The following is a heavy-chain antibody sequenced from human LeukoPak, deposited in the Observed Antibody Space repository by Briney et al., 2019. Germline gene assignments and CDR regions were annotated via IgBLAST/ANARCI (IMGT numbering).Heavy chain of an antibody. CDR2: IIPIFGTA. D-gene: IGHD1-1*01. CDR1: GGTFSSYA. CDR3: ARVSEDWNDVPPFDY. Sequence: GASVKVSCKASGGTFSSYAISWVRQAPGQGLEWMGGIIPIFGTANYAQKFQGRVTMTRDMSTSTVYMELSSLRSEDTAVYYCARVSEDWNDVPPFDYWGQGTLVTVSS. V-gene: IGHV1-69*05. J-gene: IGHJ4*02.